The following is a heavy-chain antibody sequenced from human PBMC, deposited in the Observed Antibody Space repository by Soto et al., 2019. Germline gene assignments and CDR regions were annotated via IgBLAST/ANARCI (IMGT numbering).Heavy chain of an antibody. CDR1: GGTFSKYK. CDR2: INPNSGGT. J-gene: IGHJ6*02. CDR3: ARDEVPGYYYYGMDV. V-gene: IGHV1-2*04. Sequence: ASVKVSCKASGGTFSKYKITWVRQAPGQGLEWMGWINPNSGGTNYAQKFQGWVTMTRDTSISTAYMELSRLRSDDTAVYYCARDEVPGYYYYGMDVWGQGTTVTVSS.